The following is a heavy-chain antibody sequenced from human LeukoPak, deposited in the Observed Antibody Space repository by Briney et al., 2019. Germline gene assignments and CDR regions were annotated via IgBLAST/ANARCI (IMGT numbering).Heavy chain of an antibody. D-gene: IGHD3-10*01. Sequence: GESLKISCKGSGYSFISYWIGWVRQMPGKGLEWMGIIYPGDSDTRYSPSFQGQVTISADKSINTAYLQWSSLKASDTAMYFCARTGTPMTRTYNWFDPWGQGTLVTVSS. CDR1: GYSFISYW. J-gene: IGHJ5*02. V-gene: IGHV5-51*01. CDR2: IYPGDSDT. CDR3: ARTGTPMTRTYNWFDP.